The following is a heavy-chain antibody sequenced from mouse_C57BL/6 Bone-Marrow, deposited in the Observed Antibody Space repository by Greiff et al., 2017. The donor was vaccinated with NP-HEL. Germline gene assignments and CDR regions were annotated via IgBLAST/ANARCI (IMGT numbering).Heavy chain of an antibody. CDR3: AKGIYYDDWFAY. J-gene: IGHJ3*01. Sequence: QVQLQQPGAELVRPGTSVKLSCKASGYTFTSYWMHWVKQRPGQGLEWIGVIDPSDSYTNYNQKFKGKATLTVDPSSSTAYMQLSSLTSEDSAVYYCAKGIYYDDWFAYWGQGTLVTVSA. CDR1: GYTFTSYW. V-gene: IGHV1-59*01. CDR2: IDPSDSYT. D-gene: IGHD2-4*01.